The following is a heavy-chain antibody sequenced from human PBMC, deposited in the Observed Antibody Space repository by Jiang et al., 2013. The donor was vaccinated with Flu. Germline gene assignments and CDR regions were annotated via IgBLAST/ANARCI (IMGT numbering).Heavy chain of an antibody. CDR3: ARAAAGIR. J-gene: IGHJ4*02. CDR1: GGSISSGDYY. Sequence: TLSLTCTVSGGSISSGDYYWSWDPPAPREGPGVDWVHLLHGSTYYNPSLKSRVTISVDTSKNQFSLKLSSVTAADTAVYYCARAAAGIRWGQGTLVTVSS. D-gene: IGHD6-13*01. V-gene: IGHV4-30-4*01. CDR2: LLHGST.